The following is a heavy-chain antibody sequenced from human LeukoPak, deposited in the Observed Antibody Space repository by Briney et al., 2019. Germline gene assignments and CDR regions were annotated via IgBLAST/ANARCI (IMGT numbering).Heavy chain of an antibody. V-gene: IGHV5-51*01. CDR2: IYPGDSDT. CDR1: GYSFTSYW. D-gene: IGHD2-15*01. J-gene: IGHJ6*02. Sequence: GESPKISCKGSGYSFTSYWIGWVRQMPGKGLEWMGIIYPGDSDTRYSPSFQGQVTISADKSISTAYLQWSSLRASDTAMYYCVRMGYCSGGTCYSGYYYGMDVWGQGTTVTVSS. CDR3: VRMGYCSGGTCYSGYYYGMDV.